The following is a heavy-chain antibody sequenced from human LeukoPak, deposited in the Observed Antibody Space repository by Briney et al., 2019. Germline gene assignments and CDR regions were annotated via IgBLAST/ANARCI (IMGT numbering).Heavy chain of an antibody. CDR3: ASMLVRGVISY. CDR2: IYSGGST. Sequence: GGSLRLSCAASGFTVSSNYMSWVRQAPGKGLEWVSVIYSGGSTYYADSVKGRFTISRDNSKNTLYLQMNSLRAEDTAVYYCASMLVRGVISYWGQGTLVTVSS. V-gene: IGHV3-66*01. J-gene: IGHJ4*02. D-gene: IGHD3-10*01. CDR1: GFTVSSNY.